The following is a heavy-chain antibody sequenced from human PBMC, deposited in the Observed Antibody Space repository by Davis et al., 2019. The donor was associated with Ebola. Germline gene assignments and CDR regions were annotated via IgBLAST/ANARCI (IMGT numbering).Heavy chain of an antibody. CDR3: ASKDYYYGMDV. J-gene: IGHJ6*02. CDR2: IYSGGST. V-gene: IGHV3-66*01. Sequence: GESLRLSCAASGFTVSSNYMSWVRQAPGKGLEWVSVIYSGGSTYYADSVKGRFTISRDNSKNTLYLQMNSLRAEDTAVYYCASKDYYYGMDVWGQGTTVTVSS. CDR1: GFTVSSNY.